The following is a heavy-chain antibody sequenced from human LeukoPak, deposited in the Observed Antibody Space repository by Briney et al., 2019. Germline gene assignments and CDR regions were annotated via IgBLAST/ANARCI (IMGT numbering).Heavy chain of an antibody. V-gene: IGHV3-23*01. CDR1: GFTFSSYA. CDR3: AKEYDFWSGYYVDY. J-gene: IGHJ4*02. D-gene: IGHD3-3*01. CDR2: ISGSGGTT. Sequence: HPGGSLRLSCVASGFTFSSYAMSWVRQAPGKGLEWVSVISGSGGTTYYADSVKGRFTISRDNSKNTVYPQMNSLRAEDTAVYYCAKEYDFWSGYYVDYWGQGTLVTVSS.